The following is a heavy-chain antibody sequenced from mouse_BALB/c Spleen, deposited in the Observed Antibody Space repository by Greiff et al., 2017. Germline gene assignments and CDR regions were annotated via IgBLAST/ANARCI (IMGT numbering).Heavy chain of an antibody. V-gene: IGHV2-9*02. D-gene: IGHD1-1*01. CDR3: ARVPPTTDYAMDY. CDR1: GFSLTSYG. CDR2: IWAGGST. Sequence: QVQLKESGPGLVAPSQSLSITCTVSGFSLTSYGVHWVRQPPGKGLEWLGVIWAGGSTNYNSALMSRLSISKDNSKSQVFLKMNSLQTDDTAMYYCARVPPTTDYAMDYWGQGTSVTVSS. J-gene: IGHJ4*01.